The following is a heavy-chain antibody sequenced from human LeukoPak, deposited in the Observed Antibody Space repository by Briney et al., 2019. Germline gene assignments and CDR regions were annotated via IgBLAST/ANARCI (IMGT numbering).Heavy chain of an antibody. Sequence: GGSLRPSCAASGFTFSSYAMSWGRQAPGKGLEWVSAISGSGGSTYYADSVKGRFTISRDNSKNTLYLQMNSLRAEDTAVYYCARDGGDWNYHDAFDIWGQGTMVAVSS. CDR3: ARDGGDWNYHDAFDI. V-gene: IGHV3-23*01. J-gene: IGHJ3*02. D-gene: IGHD1-7*01. CDR1: GFTFSSYA. CDR2: ISGSGGST.